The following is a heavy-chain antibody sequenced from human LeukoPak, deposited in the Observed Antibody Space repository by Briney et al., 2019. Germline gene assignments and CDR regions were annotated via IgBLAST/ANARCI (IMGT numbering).Heavy chain of an antibody. V-gene: IGHV1-2*02. CDR3: TKRDSSSDPQKRPDY. D-gene: IGHD6-13*01. CDR1: RYTFPGYH. Sequence: ASVQVSCLSSRYTFPGYHMHWLRQAPGQGLEWMGWINPNSGVTNYAQKFQGRVTMTRDTSISTAYMELSRLRSDDTAVYCCTKRDSSSDPQKRPDYWGQGTLVTVSS. J-gene: IGHJ4*02. CDR2: INPNSGVT.